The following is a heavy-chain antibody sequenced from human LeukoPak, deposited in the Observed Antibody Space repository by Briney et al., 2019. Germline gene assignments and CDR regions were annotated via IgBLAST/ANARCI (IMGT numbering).Heavy chain of an antibody. D-gene: IGHD3-22*01. V-gene: IGHV4-30-4*01. CDR3: ARHVRYYDSSGYSSPFDY. J-gene: IGHJ4*02. CDR1: GGSISSGDYY. Sequence: KSSQTLSLTCTVSGGSISSGDYYWSWIRQPPGKGLEWIGYIYYSGSTYYNPSLKSRVTISVDTSKNQFSLKLSSVTAADTAVYYCARHVRYYDSSGYSSPFDYWGQGTLVTVSS. CDR2: IYYSGST.